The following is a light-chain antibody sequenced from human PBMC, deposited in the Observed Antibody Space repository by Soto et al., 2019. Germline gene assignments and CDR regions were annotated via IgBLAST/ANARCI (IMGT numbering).Light chain of an antibody. J-gene: IGLJ1*01. Sequence: QSALAQPASVSGSPGQSITVSCTGTSSDVGGHNYVSWFQQHPGQAPKLLIYEVTTRPSGASTRLSGSKSGNTASLTISGLQAEDEADYHCSSYSSSGTLFVFGTGTKVTVL. CDR2: EVT. V-gene: IGLV2-14*01. CDR3: SSYSSSGTLFV. CDR1: SSDVGGHNY.